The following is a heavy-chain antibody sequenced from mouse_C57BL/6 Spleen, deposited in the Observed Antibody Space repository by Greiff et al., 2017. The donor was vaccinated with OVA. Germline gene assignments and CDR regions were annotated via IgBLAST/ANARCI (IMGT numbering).Heavy chain of an antibody. V-gene: IGHV1-50*01. CDR1: GYTFTSYW. J-gene: IGHJ4*01. CDR3: ERGDNWGYAMDY. Sequence: VQLQQPGAELVKPGASVKLSCKASGYTFTSYWMQWVKQRPGQGLEWIGEIEPSDSYTNYNQKFKGKATLTVDTSSSTAYMQLSSLTSEASAVYYCERGDNWGYAMDYWGQGTSVTVSS. D-gene: IGHD4-1*01. CDR2: IEPSDSYT.